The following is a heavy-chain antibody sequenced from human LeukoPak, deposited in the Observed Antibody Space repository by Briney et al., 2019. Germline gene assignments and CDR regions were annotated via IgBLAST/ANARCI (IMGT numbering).Heavy chain of an antibody. J-gene: IGHJ1*01. CDR3: AKDQFSSGFEYFQH. Sequence: GGSLRLSCAASGFTFSSHGMHWVRQAPGKGLEWVAVISYDGSNKYYADSVKGRFTISRDNSKNTLYLQMNSLRPEDTAVYYCAKDQFSSGFEYFQHWGQGTLVTVSS. V-gene: IGHV3-30*18. D-gene: IGHD6-19*01. CDR1: GFTFSSHG. CDR2: ISYDGSNK.